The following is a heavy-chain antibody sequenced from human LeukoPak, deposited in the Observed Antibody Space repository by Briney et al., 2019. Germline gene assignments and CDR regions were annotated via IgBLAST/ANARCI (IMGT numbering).Heavy chain of an antibody. CDR3: ARDSGWYERGAFDI. V-gene: IGHV3-66*01. CDR2: IYSGGST. Sequence: PGGSLRLSCAASGFTVSSNYMSWVRQAPGKGLEWVSVIYSGGSTYYADSVKGRFTISRDNAKNSLYLQMNSLRAEDTAVYYCARDSGWYERGAFDIWGQGTMVTVSS. J-gene: IGHJ3*02. CDR1: GFTVSSNY. D-gene: IGHD6-19*01.